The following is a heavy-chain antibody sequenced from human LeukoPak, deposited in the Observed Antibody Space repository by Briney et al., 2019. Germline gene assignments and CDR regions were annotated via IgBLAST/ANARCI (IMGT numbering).Heavy chain of an antibody. J-gene: IGHJ4*02. V-gene: IGHV2-70*11. Sequence: SGPALVKPTQTLTLTCTFSGFSLTTSGMCVSWIRQPPGKALEWLARVDWDDDKYYSTSLKTRLTISRDTSRNQVVLTMTNMDPVDTATYFCARSDDSNWHGIDYWGQGILVTVSS. CDR3: ARSDDSNWHGIDY. CDR1: GFSLTTSGMC. D-gene: IGHD2-21*01. CDR2: VDWDDDK.